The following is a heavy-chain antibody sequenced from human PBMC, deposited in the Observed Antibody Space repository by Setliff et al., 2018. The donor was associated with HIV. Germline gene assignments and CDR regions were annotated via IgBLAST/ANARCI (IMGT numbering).Heavy chain of an antibody. CDR1: GFTFSSYA. CDR2: IKEDGSEK. V-gene: IGHV3-7*01. Sequence: GGSLRLSCAASGFTFSSYAMSWVRQAPGKGLEWVANIKEDGSEKYYVDSVKGRFTISRDNVENSLYLQMNSLRAEDTAVYYFARDRYSGSSTDYWGQGTLVTVSS. J-gene: IGHJ4*02. CDR3: ARDRYSGSSTDY. D-gene: IGHD1-26*01.